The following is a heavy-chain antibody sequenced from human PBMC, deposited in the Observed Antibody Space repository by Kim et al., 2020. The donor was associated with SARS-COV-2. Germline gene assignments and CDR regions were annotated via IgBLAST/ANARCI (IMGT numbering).Heavy chain of an antibody. J-gene: IGHJ4*02. CDR3: ARDRPYDSSGPFDY. V-gene: IGHV3-33*01. D-gene: IGHD3-22*01. Sequence: GGSLRLSCAASGFTFSSYGMHWVRQAPGKGLEWVAVIWYDGSNKYHADSVKGRFTISRDNSKNTLYLQMNSLRAEDTAVYYCARDRPYDSSGPFDYWGQGTLVTVSS. CDR1: GFTFSSYG. CDR2: IWYDGSNK.